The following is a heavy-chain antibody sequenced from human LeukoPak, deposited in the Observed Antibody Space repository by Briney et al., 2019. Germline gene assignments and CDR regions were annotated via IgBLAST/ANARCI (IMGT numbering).Heavy chain of an antibody. CDR1: GFTFSSYW. CDR3: ARALDIVATITPIDY. J-gene: IGHJ4*02. V-gene: IGHV3-74*01. D-gene: IGHD5-12*01. CDR2: IKSDGSST. Sequence: PGGSLRLSCAASGFTFSSYWMHWVRQAPGKGLVWVSHIKSDGSSTGYADSVKGRFTNSRDNAKNTLYLQMNSLRAEDTAVYYCARALDIVATITPIDYWGQGTLVTVSS.